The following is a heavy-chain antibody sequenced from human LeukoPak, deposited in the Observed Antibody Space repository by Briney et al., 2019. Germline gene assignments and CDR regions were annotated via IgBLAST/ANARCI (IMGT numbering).Heavy chain of an antibody. D-gene: IGHD3-10*01. Sequence: SETLSLTCSVSGASITSFYWSWIRQTPGKGLEWIGNIYSGSTNYNPSFESRVTVSLDTSKNQFSLRLTSVTAADTALYYCARDGYGSGSYGWFDPWGQGTLVTVSS. J-gene: IGHJ5*02. CDR3: ARDGYGSGSYGWFDP. CDR1: GASITSFY. CDR2: IYSGST. V-gene: IGHV4-59*01.